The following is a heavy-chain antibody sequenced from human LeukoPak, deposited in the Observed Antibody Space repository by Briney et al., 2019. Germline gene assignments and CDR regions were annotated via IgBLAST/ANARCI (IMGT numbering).Heavy chain of an antibody. Sequence: GGSLRLSCAASGFTFSTYGMNWVRQAPGKGLEWVSGISPSGGITYYTDSVKGRFTISRDNSKNTLYLQMNSLRAEDTAVYYCAKVLIWTYGSGNYYKGAFDIWGQGTTVTVFS. V-gene: IGHV3-23*01. D-gene: IGHD3-10*01. CDR3: AKVLIWTYGSGNYYKGAFDI. J-gene: IGHJ3*02. CDR1: GFTFSTYG. CDR2: ISPSGGIT.